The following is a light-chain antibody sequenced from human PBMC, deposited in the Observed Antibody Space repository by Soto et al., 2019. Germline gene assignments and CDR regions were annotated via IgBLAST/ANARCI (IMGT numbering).Light chain of an antibody. CDR2: TAS. V-gene: IGKV1-39*01. CDR1: QSISTY. CDR3: QQSYGVPPVT. Sequence: DIQMTQSPSSLSASVGDRVTITCRAGQSISTYLNWYQQHPGKAPKLLIYTASNLESGVPSRFSGSGSGTDFTLTISSLQPEDFATYYCQQSYGVPPVTFGGGTKVDI. J-gene: IGKJ4*01.